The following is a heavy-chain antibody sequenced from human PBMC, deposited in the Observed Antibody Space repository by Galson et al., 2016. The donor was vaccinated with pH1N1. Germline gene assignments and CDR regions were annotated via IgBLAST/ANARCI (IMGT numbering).Heavy chain of an antibody. V-gene: IGHV1-46*01. CDR2: INPSGGST. Sequence: YSFTRYYMHWVRQAPGQGLEWMGLINPSGGSTSYAPKFQGRVTMTRDTSTSTVYMELTSLRSEDTALYFCARDGYGDYVGGDYWGQGTLVTVSS. CDR3: ARDGYGDYVGGDY. J-gene: IGHJ4*02. D-gene: IGHD4-17*01. CDR1: YSFTRYY.